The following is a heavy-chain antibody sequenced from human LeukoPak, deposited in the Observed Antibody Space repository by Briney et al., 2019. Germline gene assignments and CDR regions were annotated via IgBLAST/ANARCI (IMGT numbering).Heavy chain of an antibody. CDR1: GYTFTTHW. CDR2: TYPGDSDV. Sequence: GESLKISCKASGYTFTTHWIGWVRQMPGKGLGGMGVTYPGDSDVRYSPSFQGQVTISADKSISTAYLLWTSLKASDTAIYYCARVGTTFTALHPTGCFDLWGRGTLVTVSS. D-gene: IGHD1-1*01. J-gene: IGHJ2*01. CDR3: ARVGTTFTALHPTGCFDL. V-gene: IGHV5-51*01.